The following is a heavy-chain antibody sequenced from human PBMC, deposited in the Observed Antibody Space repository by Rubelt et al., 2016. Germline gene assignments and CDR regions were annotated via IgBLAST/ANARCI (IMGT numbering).Heavy chain of an antibody. CDR3: AHKFNSGFDH. CDR1: GFSLSTSRVG. CDR2: IYWDDDK. Sequence: QITLKESGPTLVKPTQTLTLTCTFSGFSLSTSRVGVGWIRHPPGKALEWLALIYWDDDKRYSPSLKNRLTITKDTSQNQVVLTMTNMDPVDTATYHCAHKFNSGFDHWGQGTLVTVSS. D-gene: IGHD6-19*01. V-gene: IGHV2-5*02. J-gene: IGHJ4*02.